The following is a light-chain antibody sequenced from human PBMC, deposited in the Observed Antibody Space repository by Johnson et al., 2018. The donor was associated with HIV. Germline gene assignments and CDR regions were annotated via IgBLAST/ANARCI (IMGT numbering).Light chain of an antibody. CDR1: SSNIGSNY. J-gene: IGLJ1*01. Sequence: QSVLTQPPSVSAAPGQKVTISCSGSSSNIGSNYVSWYQQVPGTAPKLLIYDNNKRPSGIPDRFSGSKSGASATLGITGLQTGDEADYYCGTWDSSLSAGVFGTGTMVTVL. V-gene: IGLV1-51*01. CDR3: GTWDSSLSAGV. CDR2: DNN.